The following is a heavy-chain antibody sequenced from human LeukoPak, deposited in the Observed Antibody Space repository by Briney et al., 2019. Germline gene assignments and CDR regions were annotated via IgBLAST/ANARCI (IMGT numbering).Heavy chain of an antibody. J-gene: IGHJ4*02. CDR1: GGPISSYY. CDR3: ARFIAVAGHDY. V-gene: IGHV4-59*01. CDR2: IYYSGST. D-gene: IGHD6-19*01. Sequence: SETLSLTCTVSGGPISSYYWSWIRQPPGKGLEWIGYIYYSGSTNYNPSLKSRVTISVDTSKNQFSLKLSSVTAADTAAYYCARFIAVAGHDYWGQGTLVTVSS.